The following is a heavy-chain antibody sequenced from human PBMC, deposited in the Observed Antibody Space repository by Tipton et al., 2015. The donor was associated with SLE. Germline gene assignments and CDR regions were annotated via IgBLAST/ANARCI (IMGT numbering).Heavy chain of an antibody. CDR3: ARLGDDGYFQH. CDR2: IYYSGST. V-gene: IGHV4-39*07. Sequence: GLVKPSETLSLTCTVSGGSISSSSYYWGWIRQPPGKGLEWIGSIYYSGSTYYNPSLKSRVTISVDTSKNQFSLKLSSVTAADTAVYYCARLGDDGYFQHWGQGTLVTVSS. D-gene: IGHD1-26*01. J-gene: IGHJ1*01. CDR1: GGSISSSSYY.